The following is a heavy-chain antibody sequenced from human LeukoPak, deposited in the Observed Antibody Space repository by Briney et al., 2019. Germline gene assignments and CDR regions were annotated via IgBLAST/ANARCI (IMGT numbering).Heavy chain of an antibody. Sequence: SETLSLTCTVSGGSISSSSYYWGWIRQPPGKGLEWIGSIYYDGSTYFNPSLKTRVTISVDTSRNQSSLRLSSVTAADTAVYSCARRATSGWFDPWGQGTLVTVSS. CDR1: GGSISSSSYY. CDR3: ARRATSGWFDP. D-gene: IGHD1-26*01. V-gene: IGHV4-39*01. CDR2: IYYDGST. J-gene: IGHJ5*02.